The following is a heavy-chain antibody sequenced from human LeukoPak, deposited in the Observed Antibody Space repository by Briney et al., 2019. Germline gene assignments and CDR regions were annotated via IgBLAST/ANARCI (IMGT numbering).Heavy chain of an antibody. D-gene: IGHD3-22*01. CDR2: IYHSGST. CDR3: ARDAGGYYDSSGYSAFDI. Sequence: PSETLSLTCTVSGYSISSGSYWGWIRQPPGKGLEWIGSIYHSGSTYYNPSLKSRVTISVDTSKNQFSLKLSSVTEAVYYCARDAGGYYDSSGYSAFDIWGQGTMVTVSS. V-gene: IGHV4-38-2*02. J-gene: IGHJ3*02. CDR1: GYSISSGSY.